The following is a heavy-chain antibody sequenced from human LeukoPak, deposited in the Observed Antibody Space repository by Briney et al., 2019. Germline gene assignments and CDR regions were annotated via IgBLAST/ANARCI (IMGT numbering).Heavy chain of an antibody. V-gene: IGHV3-23*01. CDR2: ISGSGDST. CDR3: AKDNYYGSGSYVGAFDY. CDR1: GFTFSNYA. D-gene: IGHD3-10*01. J-gene: IGHJ4*02. Sequence: GGSLRLSCAASGFTFSNYAMRWVRQAPGKGLEWVSGISGSGDSTYYADSVKGRFTISRDNSKNTLYLQMNSLRADDTAVYYCAKDNYYGSGSYVGAFDYWGQGTLVTVSS.